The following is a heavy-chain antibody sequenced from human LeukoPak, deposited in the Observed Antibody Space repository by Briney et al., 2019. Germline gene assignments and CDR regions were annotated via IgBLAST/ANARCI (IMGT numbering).Heavy chain of an antibody. V-gene: IGHV1-2*02. CDR1: GYTFTGYY. CDR2: INPNSGGT. CDR3: AIRKITGGSYYGMDV. D-gene: IGHD7-27*01. J-gene: IGHJ6*02. Sequence: ASLKVSCKASGYTFTGYYMHWVRQAPGQGLEWMGWINPNSGGTNYAQKFQGRVTMTRDTSISTAYMELSRLRSDDTAVYYCAIRKITGGSYYGMDVWGQGTTVTVSS.